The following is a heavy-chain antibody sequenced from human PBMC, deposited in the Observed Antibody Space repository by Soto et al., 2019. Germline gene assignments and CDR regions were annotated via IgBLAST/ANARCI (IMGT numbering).Heavy chain of an antibody. J-gene: IGHJ4*02. V-gene: IGHV2-5*02. CDR2: IYWDDDK. D-gene: IGHD6-19*01. CDR3: AHRPGGYLSGWDNRYFDH. Sequence: QITLNESGPPLVKPTQHLTLTSTISGFSFSSSQSGVGWIRQPPGKPQEGLALIYWDDDKRYSPSLRSRPSIPKDTSKNQVVLTMTDMGPVDTATYYCAHRPGGYLSGWDNRYFDHRGRGALVTVS. CDR1: GFSFSSSQSG.